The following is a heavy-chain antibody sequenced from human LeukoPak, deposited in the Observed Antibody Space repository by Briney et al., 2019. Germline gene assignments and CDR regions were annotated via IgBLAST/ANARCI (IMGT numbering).Heavy chain of an antibody. V-gene: IGHV3-74*01. D-gene: IGHD6-13*01. CDR3: ARESSSSLDY. J-gene: IGHJ4*02. CDR2: INRDGTIS. CDR1: GFTFSTYW. Sequence: GGSLRLSCAASGFTFSTYWMNWVRQAPGKGLVWVSRINRDGTISTYADSMKRRFTISRDNAKYTLYLQMNSLRVEDTAVYYCARESSSSLDYWGQGTLVSVSS.